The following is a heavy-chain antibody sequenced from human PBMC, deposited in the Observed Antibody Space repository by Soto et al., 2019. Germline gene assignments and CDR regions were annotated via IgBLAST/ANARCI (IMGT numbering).Heavy chain of an antibody. CDR3: ASPSPRPELAAAGRAAFDI. Sequence: QVQLQESGPGLVKPSGTLSLTCAVSGGSISSSNWWSWVRQPPGKGLEWIGEIYHSGSTNYNPSLKRRVTISVDKSKNQFSLKLSSVTAADTAVYYCASPSPRPELAAAGRAAFDIWGQGTMVTVSS. CDR1: GGSISSSNW. J-gene: IGHJ3*02. V-gene: IGHV4-4*02. CDR2: IYHSGST. D-gene: IGHD6-13*01.